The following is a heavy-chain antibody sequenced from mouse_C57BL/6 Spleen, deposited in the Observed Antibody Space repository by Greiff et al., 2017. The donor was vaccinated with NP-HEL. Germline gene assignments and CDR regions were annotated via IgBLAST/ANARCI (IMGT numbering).Heavy chain of an antibody. Sequence: EVQVVESGGGLVKPGGSLKLSCAASGFTFSDYGMHWVRQAPEKGLEWVAYIRSGSSTIYYADTVKGRFTISRDNAKNTLFLQLTSLRSEDTAMYYCARVPRYGYFDVWGTGTTVTVSS. J-gene: IGHJ1*03. D-gene: IGHD1-1*02. CDR1: GFTFSDYG. CDR2: IRSGSSTI. V-gene: IGHV5-17*01. CDR3: ARVPRYGYFDV.